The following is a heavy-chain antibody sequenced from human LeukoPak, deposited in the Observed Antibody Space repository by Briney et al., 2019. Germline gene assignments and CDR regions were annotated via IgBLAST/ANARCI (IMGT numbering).Heavy chain of an antibody. CDR1: GFIFSNFW. Sequence: GGSLRLSCAASGFIFSNFWMTWVRQAPGKGLEWVASIGQDGSEKHYVDSVKGRFTISRDNAKNSLYLQMSSLRGEDTAVYYCARDVDTNFWGQGTLVTVSS. J-gene: IGHJ4*02. CDR2: IGQDGSEK. CDR3: ARDVDTNF. V-gene: IGHV3-7*03. D-gene: IGHD2-21*01.